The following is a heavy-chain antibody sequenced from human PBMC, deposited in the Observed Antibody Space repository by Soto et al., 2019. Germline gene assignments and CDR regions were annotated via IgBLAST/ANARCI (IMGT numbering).Heavy chain of an antibody. CDR2: INHSGST. Sequence: PSETLSLTCAVYGGSFSGYYWSWIRQPPGKGLEWIGEINHSGSTNYNPSLKSRVTISVDTSKNHFSLKLSSVTAADTAVYYCAVLDFYYYGMDVWGQGTTVTVS. V-gene: IGHV4-34*01. J-gene: IGHJ6*02. CDR1: GGSFSGYY. CDR3: AVLDFYYYGMDV. D-gene: IGHD3-3*01.